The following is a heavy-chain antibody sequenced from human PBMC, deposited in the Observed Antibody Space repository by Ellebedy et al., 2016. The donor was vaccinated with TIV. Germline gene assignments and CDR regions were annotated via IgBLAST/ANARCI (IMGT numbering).Heavy chain of an antibody. CDR1: GYTFTAYY. Sequence: AASVTVSCKASGYTFTAYYLHWVRQAPGQGLEWMGWINPNSGGTNYAQKFQGRVTMTRDTSISTAYMALSSLRSDDTAVYYCATDLTAPPGGWFDPWGQGTLVTVSS. CDR3: ATDLTAPPGGWFDP. D-gene: IGHD3-16*01. V-gene: IGHV1-2*02. CDR2: INPNSGGT. J-gene: IGHJ5*02.